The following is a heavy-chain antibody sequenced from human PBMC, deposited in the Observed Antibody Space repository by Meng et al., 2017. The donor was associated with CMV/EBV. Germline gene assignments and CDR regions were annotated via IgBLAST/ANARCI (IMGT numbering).Heavy chain of an antibody. J-gene: IGHJ4*02. CDR3: AKPITRIAAAGPFDY. CDR1: GFTFSSYA. Sequence: GESLKISCAASGFTFSSYAMSWVRQAPGKGLEWVSAISGSGGSTYYADSVKGRFTISRDNSKNTLYLQMNSLRAEDTAVYYCAKPITRIAAAGPFDYWGQGTLVTSPQ. D-gene: IGHD6-13*01. CDR2: ISGSGGST. V-gene: IGHV3-23*01.